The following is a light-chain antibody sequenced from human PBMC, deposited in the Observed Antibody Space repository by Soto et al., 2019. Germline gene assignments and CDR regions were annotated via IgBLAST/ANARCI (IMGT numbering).Light chain of an antibody. CDR3: QHYGTSPRT. CDR2: GAS. CDR1: QSVSSTY. V-gene: IGKV3-20*01. Sequence: EIVLTQSPGTLSLFPGERATFSCRASQSVSSTYLAWYRQKPGQAPRLLIYGASSRATVIPDRFSGSGSGTDFTLTISRLEPEDSAVYYCQHYGTSPRTFGQGTKVEIK. J-gene: IGKJ1*01.